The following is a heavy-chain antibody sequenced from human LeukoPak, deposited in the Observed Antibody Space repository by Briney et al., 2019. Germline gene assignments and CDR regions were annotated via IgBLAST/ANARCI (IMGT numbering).Heavy chain of an antibody. J-gene: IGHJ2*01. Sequence: GGSLRLSCAAYGFSFSSYSMNWVRQAPGKGLEWVSGVSGTGTYNSDSVKGRFTISRDNSKNTLYLQMNSLKAEDTAVYYCAKVGWLQTHWYFDLWGRGTLVTVSS. CDR2: VSGTGT. CDR3: AKVGWLQTHWYFDL. V-gene: IGHV3-23*01. CDR1: GFSFSSYS. D-gene: IGHD5-12*01.